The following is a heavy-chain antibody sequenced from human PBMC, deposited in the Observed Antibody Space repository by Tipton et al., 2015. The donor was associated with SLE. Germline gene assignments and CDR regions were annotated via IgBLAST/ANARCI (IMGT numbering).Heavy chain of an antibody. CDR1: GYFISSGYY. CDR3: ARDWDGMDV. CDR2: LDDSGNT. V-gene: IGHV4-38-2*02. J-gene: IGHJ6*02. D-gene: IGHD3-16*01. Sequence: TLSLTCAVSGYFISSGYYWGWIRQPPGKGLEGIGSLDDSGNTNYNPSLRSRVTMSIDTSKRQFSLKLTSLTAADTAVYYCARDWDGMDVWDQGTTVIVSS.